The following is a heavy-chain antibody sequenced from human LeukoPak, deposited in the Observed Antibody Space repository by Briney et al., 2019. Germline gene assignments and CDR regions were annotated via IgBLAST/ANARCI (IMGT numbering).Heavy chain of an antibody. V-gene: IGHV3-23*01. Sequence: GGSLRLSCAASGFTFSSYAMGWVRQAPGKGLEWVSAISGSGGSTYYADSVKGRFTISRDNSKNTLYLQMNSLRAEDTAVYYCAKRGGYYYDSSGLFDYWGQGTLVTVSS. D-gene: IGHD3-22*01. CDR3: AKRGGYYYDSSGLFDY. CDR2: ISGSGGST. J-gene: IGHJ4*02. CDR1: GFTFSSYA.